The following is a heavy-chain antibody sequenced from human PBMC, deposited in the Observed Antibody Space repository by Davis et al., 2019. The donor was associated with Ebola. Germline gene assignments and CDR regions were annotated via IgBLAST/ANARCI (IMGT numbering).Heavy chain of an antibody. Sequence: GESLKIFCAASGFSFKNYEMNWVRQAPGKGLEWLSYIYNGGSPTYYADSVKGRFTVSRDNTKNSLYLQMTNLSADDSAIYYCARVGGTSGSFLDCWGRGTLVTVSA. CDR3: ARVGGTSGSFLDC. D-gene: IGHD1-26*01. V-gene: IGHV3-48*03. CDR2: IYNGGSPT. J-gene: IGHJ4*02. CDR1: GFSFKNYE.